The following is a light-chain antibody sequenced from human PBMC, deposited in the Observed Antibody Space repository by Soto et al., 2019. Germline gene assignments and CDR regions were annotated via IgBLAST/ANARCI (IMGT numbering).Light chain of an antibody. CDR2: DAS. CDR1: HNINNW. Sequence: DIQMTQSPSTLSASVGDKVTITCRASHNINNWLAWYQLRPGKGPKLLIYDASKLESGVTSRFSGSGSGTEFTLAISSLQPDDFATYYCQQYNAYFGPGTRVDIK. J-gene: IGKJ3*01. V-gene: IGKV1-5*01. CDR3: QQYNAY.